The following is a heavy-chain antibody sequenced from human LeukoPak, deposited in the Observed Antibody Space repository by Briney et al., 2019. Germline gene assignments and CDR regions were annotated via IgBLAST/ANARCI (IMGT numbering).Heavy chain of an antibody. CDR2: IYYSGST. J-gene: IGHJ6*03. V-gene: IGHV4-39*01. D-gene: IGHD5-24*01. CDR3: VRLKRDVYKPSGYYYYYYMDV. CDR1: GGSISSSSYY. Sequence: SETLSLTCTVSGGSISSSSYYWGWIRQPPGKGLEWIGSIYYSGSTYYNPSLKSRVTISVDTSKHQFSLKLSSVTAADTAVYYCVRLKRDVYKPSGYYYYYYMDVWGKGTTVTVSS.